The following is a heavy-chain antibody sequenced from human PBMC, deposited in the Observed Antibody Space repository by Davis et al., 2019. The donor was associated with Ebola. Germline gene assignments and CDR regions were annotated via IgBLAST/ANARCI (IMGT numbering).Heavy chain of an antibody. CDR2: ISSDSDYI. Sequence: PGGSLRLSCTASGFTFDDYAMTWVRQAPGKALEWVSSISSDSDYIYYADSAKGRFTISRDNAKNSLFLQMDSLRAEDTAVYYCARYYYGSGTPDGMDVWGKGTTVTVSS. D-gene: IGHD3-10*01. CDR1: GFTFDDYA. CDR3: ARYYYGSGTPDGMDV. J-gene: IGHJ6*04. V-gene: IGHV3-21*01.